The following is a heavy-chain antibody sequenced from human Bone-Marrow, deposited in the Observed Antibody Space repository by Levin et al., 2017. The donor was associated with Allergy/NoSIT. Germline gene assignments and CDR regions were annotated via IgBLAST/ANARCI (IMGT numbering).Heavy chain of an antibody. Sequence: GESLKISCAASGFTFSVYELNWVRQAPGKGLEWVSYISASGSTIYYADSVKGRFTISRDNAKNSLSLQMHSLRAEDTAVYYCARGTGEYYFDYWGQGTLVTVSS. D-gene: IGHD7-27*01. CDR2: ISASGSTI. J-gene: IGHJ4*02. CDR3: ARGTGEYYFDY. V-gene: IGHV3-48*03. CDR1: GFTFSVYE.